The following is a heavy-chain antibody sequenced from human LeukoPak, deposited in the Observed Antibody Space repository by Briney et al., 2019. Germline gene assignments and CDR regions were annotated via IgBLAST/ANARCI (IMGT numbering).Heavy chain of an antibody. CDR1: GFTFSSYS. V-gene: IGHV3-21*01. Sequence: GGSLRLSCAASGFTFSSYSMNWVRQAPGKGLEWVSSISGSGSSIYYADSVKGRFTISRDNAKNSLYLQMNSVRAEDTAMYFCARERGYGGCDEGYLEYWGQGTLVTVSS. J-gene: IGHJ4*02. D-gene: IGHD5-12*01. CDR3: ARERGYGGCDEGYLEY. CDR2: ISGSGSSI.